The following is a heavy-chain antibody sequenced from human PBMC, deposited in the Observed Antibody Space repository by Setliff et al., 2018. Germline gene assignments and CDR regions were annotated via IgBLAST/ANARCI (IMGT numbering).Heavy chain of an antibody. D-gene: IGHD3-16*01. Sequence: GGSLRLSCAASGVTVSTNYMTWVRQTPGKGLECVSVAYSGGSTYYADSVKGRFTISRDNSKNTVYLQMTSLRVEDTAVYYCARGAFGNGLNFRYFDYWGQGTLVTAPQ. J-gene: IGHJ4*02. CDR1: GVTVSTNY. V-gene: IGHV3-53*01. CDR3: ARGAFGNGLNFRYFDY. CDR2: AYSGGST.